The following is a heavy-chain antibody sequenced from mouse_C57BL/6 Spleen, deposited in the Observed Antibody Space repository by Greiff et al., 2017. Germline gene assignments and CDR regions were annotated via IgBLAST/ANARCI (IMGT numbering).Heavy chain of an antibody. CDR3: ARSNDYDGPWFAY. Sequence: VQLQQSGAELVMPGASVKLSCKASGYTFTSYWMHWVKQRPGQGLEWIGEIDPSDSYTNYNQKFKGKSTLTVDKSSSTAYMQLSSLTSEDSAVYYCARSNDYDGPWFAYWGQGTLVTVSA. V-gene: IGHV1-69*01. CDR2: IDPSDSYT. D-gene: IGHD2-4*01. CDR1: GYTFTSYW. J-gene: IGHJ3*01.